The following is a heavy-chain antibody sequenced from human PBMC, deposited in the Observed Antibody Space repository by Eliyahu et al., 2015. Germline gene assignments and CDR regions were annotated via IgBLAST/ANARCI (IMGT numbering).Heavy chain of an antibody. Sequence: QVQLQESGPGLVKPSETLSLTCTVSGGSVSSGXYXWSWIRQPPGKGLEWIGYIHDRGTTNYNPSLKSRVTISVDTSRNHFSLQLSSVTSADTAVYYCARDHCSGGACYXSFYYYAIDVWGQGTTVTVSS. D-gene: IGHD2-15*01. CDR1: GGSVSSGXYX. CDR3: ARDHCSGGACYXSFYYYAIDV. V-gene: IGHV4-61*03. J-gene: IGHJ6*02. CDR2: IHDRGTT.